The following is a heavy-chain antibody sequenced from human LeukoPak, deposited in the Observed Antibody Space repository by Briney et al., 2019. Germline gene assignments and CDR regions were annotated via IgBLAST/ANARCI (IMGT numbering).Heavy chain of an antibody. D-gene: IGHD1-1*01. CDR3: AREVSGAWTYFDY. V-gene: IGHV4-59*01. CDR1: GGSISSYY. Sequence: SETLSLTCTVSGGSISSYYWSWIRQPPGKGLEWIRYIYYSGSTNYNPSLKSRVTISVDTSKNQFSLKLSSVTAADTAVYYCAREVSGAWTYFDYWGQGTLVTVSS. CDR2: IYYSGST. J-gene: IGHJ4*02.